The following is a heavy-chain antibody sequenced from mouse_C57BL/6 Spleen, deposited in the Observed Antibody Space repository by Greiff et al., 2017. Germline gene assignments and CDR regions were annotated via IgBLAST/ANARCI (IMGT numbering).Heavy chain of an antibody. J-gene: IGHJ4*01. CDR1: GYTFTDYY. Sequence: VQLQQSGPVLVKPGASVKMSCKASGYTFTDYYMNWVKQSHGKSLEWIGVINPYNGGTSYNQKFKGKATLTVDKSSSTAYMELNSLTSEDSAVYYCAAHGNYGAMDYWGQGTSVTVSS. CDR3: AAHGNYGAMDY. D-gene: IGHD2-1*01. CDR2: INPYNGGT. V-gene: IGHV1-19*01.